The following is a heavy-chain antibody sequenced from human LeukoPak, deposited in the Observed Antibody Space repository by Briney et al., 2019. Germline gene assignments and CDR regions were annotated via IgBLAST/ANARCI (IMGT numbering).Heavy chain of an antibody. CDR3: AKDLISAAGRGDFQH. D-gene: IGHD6-13*01. Sequence: PGGSLRLSCAASGFSFSDFYMSWIRQAPGKGLEWVSYISTSSGSTNYADSVKGRFTISRDNSKNTLYLQMNALRAEDTAVYYCAKDLISAAGRGDFQHWGQGILVTVSS. J-gene: IGHJ1*01. CDR2: ISTSSGST. CDR1: GFSFSDFY. V-gene: IGHV3-11*05.